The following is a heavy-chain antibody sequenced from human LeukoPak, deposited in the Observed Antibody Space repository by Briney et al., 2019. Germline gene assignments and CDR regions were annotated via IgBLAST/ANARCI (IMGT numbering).Heavy chain of an antibody. CDR1: GGSISSSNW. Sequence: SETLSLTCAVSGGSISSSNWWSWVRQPPGKGLEWIGEIYHSGSTNYNPSLKSRVTISVDKSKNQFSLKLSSVTAADTAVYYCARAPTLAAARCNWFDPWGQGTLVTVSS. CDR3: ARAPTLAAARCNWFDP. CDR2: IYHSGST. D-gene: IGHD6-13*01. J-gene: IGHJ5*02. V-gene: IGHV4-4*02.